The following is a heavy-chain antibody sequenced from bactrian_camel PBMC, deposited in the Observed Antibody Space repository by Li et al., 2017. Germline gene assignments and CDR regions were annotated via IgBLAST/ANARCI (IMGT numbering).Heavy chain of an antibody. V-gene: IGHV3S1*01. Sequence: VQLVESGGGSVEAGGSLKLTCTASRVTYSGYCFGWFRQAAGQGREGVATIDTSGCTSYSASVKGRFTISKVNANHTLYLQMNDLKPEDTAMYYCAVDPCGGSTYFLSLRKPHGYWGQGTQVTVS. D-gene: IGHD7*01. CDR1: RVTYSGYC. CDR3: AVDPCGGSTYFLSLRKPHGY. J-gene: IGHJ6*01. CDR2: IDTSGCT.